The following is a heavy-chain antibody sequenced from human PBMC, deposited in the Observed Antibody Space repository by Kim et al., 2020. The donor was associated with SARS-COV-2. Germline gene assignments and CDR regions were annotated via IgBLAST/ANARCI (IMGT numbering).Heavy chain of an antibody. CDR2: IYYSGST. CDR1: GGSISSSSYY. D-gene: IGHD2-21*02. Sequence: SETLSLTCTVSGGSISSSSYYWGWIRQPPGKGLEWIGSIYYSGSTYYNPSLKSRVTISVDTSKNQFSLKLSSVTAADTAVYYCARHRTIVVVTAHDAFDIWGQGTMVTVSS. J-gene: IGHJ3*02. V-gene: IGHV4-39*01. CDR3: ARHRTIVVVTAHDAFDI.